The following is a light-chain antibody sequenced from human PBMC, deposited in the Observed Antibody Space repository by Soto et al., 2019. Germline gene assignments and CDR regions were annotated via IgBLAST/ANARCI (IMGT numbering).Light chain of an antibody. CDR2: KAS. CDR1: QSVTLW. V-gene: IGKV1-5*03. Sequence: DIQMTQSPSILSASVGDGVTIACRASQSVTLWLTWYQQKPGKAPKLLLYKASTLESGVPSRFSGNGSETDFTLTIISLQPDDIGTYYCQQYNSYPYTFGQGTKLEIK. CDR3: QQYNSYPYT. J-gene: IGKJ2*01.